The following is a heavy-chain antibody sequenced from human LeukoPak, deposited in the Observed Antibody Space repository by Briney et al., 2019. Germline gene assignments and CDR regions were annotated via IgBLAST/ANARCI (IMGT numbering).Heavy chain of an antibody. Sequence: GESLKISCKGSGYTFSGYWIGWVRQRPGKGLEWMGIIYPGDSDTRYSPSFQGQVTISADKSISTAYLQWSSLKASDTAMYYCARRRGIAPFDPWGQGTLVTVSS. V-gene: IGHV5-51*01. CDR3: ARRRGIAPFDP. D-gene: IGHD6-13*01. CDR1: GYTFSGYW. CDR2: IYPGDSDT. J-gene: IGHJ5*02.